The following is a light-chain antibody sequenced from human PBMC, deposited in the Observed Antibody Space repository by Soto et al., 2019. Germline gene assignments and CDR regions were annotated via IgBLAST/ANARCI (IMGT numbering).Light chain of an antibody. J-gene: IGKJ3*01. V-gene: IGKV3-20*01. CDR2: GAS. Sequence: EIVLTQSPGTLSLSPGERATLSCRASQSVSSSYLAWYQQKPGQAPRLLIYGASSRATGIPDRFSGSGSGTDFTLTISRLEPEDFATYHCQQLQRTPFTFGPGTTVDV. CDR1: QSVSSSY. CDR3: QQLQRTPFT.